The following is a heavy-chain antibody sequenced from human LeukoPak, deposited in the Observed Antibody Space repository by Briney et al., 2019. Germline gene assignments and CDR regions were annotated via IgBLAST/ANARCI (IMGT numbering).Heavy chain of an antibody. CDR2: IGTAGGT. Sequence: GGSLRLSCAASGFTFSSYDMHWVRQATGKGLAWVSAIGTAGGTYYPGSVQGRFTIYRQKVKNSIYLQTNRLRAADTAVYYCARGGRGMYDYWGQGTLVTASS. CDR1: GFTFSSYD. D-gene: IGHD2-15*01. CDR3: ARGGRGMYDY. V-gene: IGHV3-13*01. J-gene: IGHJ4*02.